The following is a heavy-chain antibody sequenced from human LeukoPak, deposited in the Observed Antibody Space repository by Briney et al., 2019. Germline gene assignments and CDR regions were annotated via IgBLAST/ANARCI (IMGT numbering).Heavy chain of an antibody. Sequence: GRSLRLSCAASGFTFDDYAMHWVRQAPGKGLEWVSTISGSGVSTYYADSVKGRFTISRDNSRNTLYLQMNSLRAEDTAVYSCAKDLPGFFDYWGQGTLVTVFS. CDR2: ISGSGVST. V-gene: IGHV3-23*01. CDR3: AKDLPGFFDY. J-gene: IGHJ4*02. CDR1: GFTFDDYA.